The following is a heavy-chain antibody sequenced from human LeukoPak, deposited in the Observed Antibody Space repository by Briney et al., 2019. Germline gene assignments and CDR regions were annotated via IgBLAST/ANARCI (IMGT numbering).Heavy chain of an antibody. CDR2: IYHSGST. Sequence: SETLSLTCAVSGYSISSGYYWGWIRQPPGKGLEWIGSIYHSGSTYYNPSLKSRVTISVDSSKNQFSLKLSSVTAADTAVYYCARDSRGGRGTDYWGQGTLATVSS. CDR1: GYSISSGYY. CDR3: ARDSRGGRGTDY. V-gene: IGHV4-38-2*02. J-gene: IGHJ4*02. D-gene: IGHD2-15*01.